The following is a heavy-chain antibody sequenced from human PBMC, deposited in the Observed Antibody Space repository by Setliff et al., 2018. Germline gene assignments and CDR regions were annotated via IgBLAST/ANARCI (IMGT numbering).Heavy chain of an antibody. CDR2: INPSGGST. J-gene: IGHJ5*02. Sequence: ASVKVSCKASGYTFTTYGISWVRQAPGQGLEWMGIINPSGGSTSYAQKFQGRVTMTRDTSTSTVYMELSSLRSEDTAVYYCAREKGPAAHWNWFDPWGQGTLVTVSS. D-gene: IGHD2-2*01. V-gene: IGHV1-46*01. CDR3: AREKGPAAHWNWFDP. CDR1: GYTFTTYG.